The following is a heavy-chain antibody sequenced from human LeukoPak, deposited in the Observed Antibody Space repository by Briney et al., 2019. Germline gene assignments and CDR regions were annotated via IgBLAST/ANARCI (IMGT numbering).Heavy chain of an antibody. J-gene: IGHJ4*02. CDR1: GGSFSGYY. CDR3: ERGRGYSYATDY. Sequence: PSETLSLTCAVYGGSFSGYYWSWIRQPPGKGLEWIGEINHSGSTNYNPSLKSRVTISVDTSKNQFSLKLSSVTAADTAVYYCERGRGYSYATDYWGQGTLVTVSS. D-gene: IGHD5-18*01. V-gene: IGHV4-34*01. CDR2: INHSGST.